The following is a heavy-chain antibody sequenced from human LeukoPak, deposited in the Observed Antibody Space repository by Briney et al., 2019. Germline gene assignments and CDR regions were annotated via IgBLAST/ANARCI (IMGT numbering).Heavy chain of an antibody. D-gene: IGHD3-10*01. CDR1: GGTFSSYA. Sequence: SVKVSCKASGGTFSSYAISWVRQAPGQGLEWMGRIIPILGIANYAQKLQGRVTMTTDTSTSTAYMELRSLRSDDTAVYYCARDRFGAINYWGQGTLVTVSS. J-gene: IGHJ4*02. V-gene: IGHV1-69*04. CDR2: IIPILGIA. CDR3: ARDRFGAINY.